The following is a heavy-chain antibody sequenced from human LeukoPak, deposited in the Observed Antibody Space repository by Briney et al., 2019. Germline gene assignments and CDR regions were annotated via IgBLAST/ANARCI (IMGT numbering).Heavy chain of an antibody. D-gene: IGHD6-6*01. CDR3: AREYSSSSGKNAFDI. CDR2: IYYSGST. V-gene: IGHV4-59*12. CDR1: GGSISSYY. J-gene: IGHJ3*02. Sequence: SETLSLTCTVSGGSISSYYWSWIRQPPGKGLEWIGYIYYSGSTNYNPSLKSRVTISVDTSKNQFSLKLSSVTAADTAVYYCAREYSSSSGKNAFDIWGQGTMVTVSS.